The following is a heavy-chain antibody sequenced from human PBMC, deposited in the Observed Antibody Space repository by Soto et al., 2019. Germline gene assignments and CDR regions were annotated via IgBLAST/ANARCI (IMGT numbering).Heavy chain of an antibody. CDR2: IYYSGST. CDR1: GGSISIGGYY. CDR3: ARRYGSCFDY. Sequence: SETLSLTCTVSGGSISIGGYYWNWIRQHPGKGLEWIGYIYYSGSTYYNPSLKSRVTISVDTSKNQFSLKLSSVTAADTAVYYCARRYGSCFDYWGQGTLVTVSS. V-gene: IGHV4-31*03. D-gene: IGHD5-18*01. J-gene: IGHJ4*02.